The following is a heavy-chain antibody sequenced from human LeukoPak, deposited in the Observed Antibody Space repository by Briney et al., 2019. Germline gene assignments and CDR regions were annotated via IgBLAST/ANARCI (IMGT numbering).Heavy chain of an antibody. CDR3: ARDRVEWLPPSSYNWFDP. D-gene: IGHD3-3*01. CDR1: GYSISSGYY. J-gene: IGHJ5*02. Sequence: SETLSLTCTVSGYSISSGYYWSWIRQPAGKGLEWIGRIYTGGSTNYNPSLKSRVTMSVDTSKNQFSLKLSSVTAADTAVYYCARDRVEWLPPSSYNWFDPWGQGTLVTVSS. CDR2: IYTGGST. V-gene: IGHV4-4*07.